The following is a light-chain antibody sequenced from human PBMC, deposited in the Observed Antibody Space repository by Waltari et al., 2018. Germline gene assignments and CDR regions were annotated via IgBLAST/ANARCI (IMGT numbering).Light chain of an antibody. Sequence: DVVMTQSPLSLPVTLGQPASISCRSSQSLVFGDGNPYLHWFLQRPGQSPRRLIYKVSNRDSGVPDRFGGSGSGTDFTLKISRVEAEDVVVYYYCLQGTHWPHTFGQGTKLEIK. CDR2: KVS. V-gene: IGKV2-30*01. CDR3: LQGTHWPHT. J-gene: IGKJ2*01. CDR1: QSLVFGDGNPY.